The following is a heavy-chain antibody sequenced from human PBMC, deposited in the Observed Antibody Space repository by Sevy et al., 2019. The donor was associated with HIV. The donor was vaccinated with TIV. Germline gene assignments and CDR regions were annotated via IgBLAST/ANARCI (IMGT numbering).Heavy chain of an antibody. D-gene: IGHD2-8*01. Sequence: GGSLRLSCAASGFDFSIYSMSWVRQAPGKGLEWVSTLSFGCGEINHADSVKGRFTISRDNSKNSLYLQMNNLRAEDTAVYYCAREGCTKPHDYWGQGTLVTVSS. J-gene: IGHJ4*02. CDR3: AREGCTKPHDY. CDR2: LSFGCGEI. CDR1: GFDFSIYS. V-gene: IGHV3-23*01.